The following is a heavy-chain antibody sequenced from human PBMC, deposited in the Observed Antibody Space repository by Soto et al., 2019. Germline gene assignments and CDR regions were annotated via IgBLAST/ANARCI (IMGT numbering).Heavy chain of an antibody. V-gene: IGHV4-39*01. CDR2: IYYSGST. CDR1: GGSIISSSYY. CDR3: AGYSPYYDSSGYDY. D-gene: IGHD3-22*01. Sequence: SETLSLTCSVSGGSIISSSYYWFWIRQPPGKGLEWIGSIYYSGSTYYNPSLKSRVTISVDTSKIQFSLKLSSVTAADTAVYYCAGYSPYYDSSGYDYWGQGTLVTVSS. J-gene: IGHJ4*02.